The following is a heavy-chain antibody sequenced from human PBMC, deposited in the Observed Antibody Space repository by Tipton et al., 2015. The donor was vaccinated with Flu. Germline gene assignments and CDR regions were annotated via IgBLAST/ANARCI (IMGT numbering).Heavy chain of an antibody. CDR1: GFTFSSYS. Sequence: SLRLSCAASGFTFSSYSMNWVRQAPGKGLEWVSSISSSSSYIYYADSVKGRFTISRDNAKNSLYLQMNSLRAEDTAVYYCAKPRRGVGATTYYFDYWGQGTLVTVSS. J-gene: IGHJ4*02. CDR3: AKPRRGVGATTYYFDY. D-gene: IGHD1-26*01. V-gene: IGHV3-21*01. CDR2: ISSSSSYI.